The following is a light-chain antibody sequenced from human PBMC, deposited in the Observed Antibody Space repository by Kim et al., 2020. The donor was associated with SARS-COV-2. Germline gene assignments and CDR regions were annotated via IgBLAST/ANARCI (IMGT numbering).Light chain of an antibody. Sequence: PGKTARITCGGNNIGSKSVHWYQQKPGQAPVLVIYYDSDRPSGIPERFSGSNSGNTATLTISRVEAGDEADYYCQVWDSSSDQWVFGGGTQLTVL. CDR2: YDS. J-gene: IGLJ3*02. CDR1: NIGSKS. CDR3: QVWDSSSDQWV. V-gene: IGLV3-21*04.